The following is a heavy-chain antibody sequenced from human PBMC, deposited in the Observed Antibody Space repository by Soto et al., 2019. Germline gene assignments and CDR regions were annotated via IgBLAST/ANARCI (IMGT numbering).Heavy chain of an antibody. V-gene: IGHV3-30*18. J-gene: IGHJ4*02. Sequence: GGSLRLSCAASGFTFSSYGMHWVRQAPGKGLEWVAVISYDGSNKYYADSVKGRFTISRDNSKNTLYLQMNSLRAEDTAVYYCAKEVLGYCSSTSCLGLDYWGQGTLVTVSS. CDR1: GFTFSSYG. D-gene: IGHD2-2*01. CDR2: ISYDGSNK. CDR3: AKEVLGYCSSTSCLGLDY.